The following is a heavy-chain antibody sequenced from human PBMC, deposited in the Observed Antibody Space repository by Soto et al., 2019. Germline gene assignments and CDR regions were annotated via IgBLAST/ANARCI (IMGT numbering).Heavy chain of an antibody. D-gene: IGHD6-19*01. J-gene: IGHJ4*02. V-gene: IGHV3-7*04. CDR3: ARDASGWSVY. CDR1: GFTFSDYW. Sequence: EVQLVESGGGLVQPGGSLRIYCAASGFTFSDYWMSWVRQAPGKGLEWVANMKQDGSEKFYVDSVKGRFTISRDNAKESLFLQMNSLRGEDTAVYYSARDASGWSVYWGQGTLVTVSS. CDR2: MKQDGSEK.